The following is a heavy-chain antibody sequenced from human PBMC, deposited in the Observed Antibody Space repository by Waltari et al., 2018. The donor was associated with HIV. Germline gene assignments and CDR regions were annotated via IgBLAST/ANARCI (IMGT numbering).Heavy chain of an antibody. CDR2: MNPNSGNT. Sequence: QVQLVQSGAEVKKPGASVRVSCQASGYTFTNYDINWVRQATGQGLEWMGWMNPNSGNTGYAQKFQGRVAMTRNTSINTAYMDLNSLTSDDTAVYFCARRLASGGTTLNYWGQGTLVTVS. CDR3: ARRLASGGTTLNY. D-gene: IGHD6-13*01. V-gene: IGHV1-8*01. CDR1: GYTFTNYD. J-gene: IGHJ4*02.